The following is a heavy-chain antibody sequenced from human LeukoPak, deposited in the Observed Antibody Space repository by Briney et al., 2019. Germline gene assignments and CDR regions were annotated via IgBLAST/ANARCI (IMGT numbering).Heavy chain of an antibody. J-gene: IGHJ3*02. CDR1: GGTFSSYA. D-gene: IGHD5-12*01. CDR2: IIPIFGTA. Sequence: SVKVSCKASGGTFSSYAISWVRQAPGQGLEWMGGIIPIFGTANYAQKFQGRVTITADESTSTAYMELSSLRSEDTAVYYCARDIENSGYEKDAFDIWGQGTMVTVSS. CDR3: ARDIENSGYEKDAFDI. V-gene: IGHV1-69*13.